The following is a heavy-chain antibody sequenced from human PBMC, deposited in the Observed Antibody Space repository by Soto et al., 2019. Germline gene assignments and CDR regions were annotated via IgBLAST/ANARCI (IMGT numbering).Heavy chain of an antibody. CDR3: ARGWGKYFGVNDL. J-gene: IGHJ5*02. CDR1: GYTLNTFG. V-gene: IGHV1-18*01. Sequence: IQLVQSAGAVTRPGASVRVSCKASGYTLNTFGVTWVRQAPGQGLEWMGCISGYGGKRDYSRKLHGRITLTADPSTSTSYMELRNLTSDDTAVYYCARGWGKYFGVNDLWGQGTLVTVSS. D-gene: IGHD2-8*01. CDR2: ISGYGGKR.